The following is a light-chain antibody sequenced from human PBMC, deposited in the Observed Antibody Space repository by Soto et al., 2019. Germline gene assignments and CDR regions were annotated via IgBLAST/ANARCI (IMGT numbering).Light chain of an antibody. Sequence: EIVLTQSPGTLSFSPGERATLSCRASQSITNNYLAWYQQKAGQVPRLLLYGASIRPTGIPDRFSGSGSGTDFTLTISRLEPDEFAVYYCQHYGSSPRTFGQGTKVEIK. CDR2: GAS. V-gene: IGKV3-20*01. CDR1: QSITNNY. J-gene: IGKJ1*01. CDR3: QHYGSSPRT.